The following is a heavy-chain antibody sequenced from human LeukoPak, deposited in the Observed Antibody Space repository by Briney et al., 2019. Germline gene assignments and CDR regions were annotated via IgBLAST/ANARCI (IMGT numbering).Heavy chain of an antibody. CDR2: INPNSGGT. V-gene: IGHV1-2*02. CDR1: GYTFTSYY. Sequence: GASVKVSCKASGYTFTSYYMHWVRQAPGQGLEWMGWINPNSGGTNYAQKFQGRVTMTRDTSISTAYMELSRLRSDDTAVYYCARASGYDSRYFDYWGQGTLVTVSS. CDR3: ARASGYDSRYFDY. J-gene: IGHJ4*02. D-gene: IGHD5-12*01.